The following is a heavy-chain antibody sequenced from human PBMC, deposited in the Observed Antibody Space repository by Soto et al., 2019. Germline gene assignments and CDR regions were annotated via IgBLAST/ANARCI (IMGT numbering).Heavy chain of an antibody. J-gene: IGHJ4*02. CDR2: IYYSGST. CDR3: ASSYYDILTGPLDY. Sequence: SETLSLTCTVSGGSISSYYWSWIRQPPGKGLEWIGYIYYSGSTNYNPSLKSRVTISVDTSKNQFSLKLSSVTAADTAVYYCASSYYDILTGPLDYWGQGTRVTV. CDR1: GGSISSYY. D-gene: IGHD3-9*01. V-gene: IGHV4-59*01.